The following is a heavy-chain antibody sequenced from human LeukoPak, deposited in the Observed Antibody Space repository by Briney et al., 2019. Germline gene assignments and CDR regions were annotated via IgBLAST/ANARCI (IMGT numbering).Heavy chain of an antibody. J-gene: IGHJ4*02. D-gene: IGHD3-10*01. V-gene: IGHV3-15*01. Sequence: GGSLRLSCAASGSTFSDAWMIWVRNAWMSWVRQAPGRGLEWVGRIKSKGDGGTTDYAAPVKGRFTISRDDSKNTLYLQMNSLNTEDTAVYYCTTVGYGSFDYWGQGTLVTVSS. CDR1: GSTFSDAWMIWVRNAW. CDR2: IKSKGDGGTT. CDR3: TTVGYGSFDY.